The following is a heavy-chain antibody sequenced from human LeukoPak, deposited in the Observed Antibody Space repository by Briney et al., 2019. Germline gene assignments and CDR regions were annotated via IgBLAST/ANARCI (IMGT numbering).Heavy chain of an antibody. V-gene: IGHV4-59*01. CDR2: VYYSGST. D-gene: IGHD2-15*01. J-gene: IGHJ4*02. CDR1: GHAISRYY. CDR3: ASGWFRYYYLDI. Sequence: PSETLSLPCSVSGHAISRYYWSWLRQSPGQALEWLGYVYYSGSTNYNRSLKSRADISIDTSKHQFSLNLTSVTAADTAVYYCASGWFRYYYLDIWGQGTLVTVSS.